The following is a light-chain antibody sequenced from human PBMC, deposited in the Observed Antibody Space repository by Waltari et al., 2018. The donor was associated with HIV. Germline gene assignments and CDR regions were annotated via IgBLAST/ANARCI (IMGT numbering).Light chain of an antibody. J-gene: IGLJ3*02. Sequence: QSVLTQPPSVSAAPGQKVIISCSGRSSIIGNNYVSWYQQLPGTATKLLIYDNIKRPSGIPDRFSGSKSGTSATLGITGLQTGDEADYYCGTWDSSLSAGWVFGGGTKLTVL. CDR1: SSIIGNNY. V-gene: IGLV1-51*01. CDR3: GTWDSSLSAGWV. CDR2: DNI.